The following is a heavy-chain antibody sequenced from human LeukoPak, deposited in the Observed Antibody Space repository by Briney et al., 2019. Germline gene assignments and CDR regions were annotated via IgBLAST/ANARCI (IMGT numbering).Heavy chain of an antibody. Sequence: GGSLRLSCAASGFTFSSYSMHWVRQAPGKGLVWVSRINSDGSSTNYADSVKGRLTISRAKAKTTLYLQMNSLRAEDTAVYYCARAIDRRLDYWGKGTLVTVSS. J-gene: IGHJ4*02. V-gene: IGHV3-74*01. CDR3: ARAIDRRLDY. CDR1: GFTFSSYS. CDR2: INSDGSST. D-gene: IGHD3-22*01.